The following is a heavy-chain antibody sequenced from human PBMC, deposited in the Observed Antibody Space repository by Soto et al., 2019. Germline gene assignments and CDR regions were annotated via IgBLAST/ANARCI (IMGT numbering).Heavy chain of an antibody. CDR3: ARDRGDSYGWSPFDY. CDR2: IYHSGST. J-gene: IGHJ4*02. CDR1: GYSISSGYY. V-gene: IGHV4-38-2*02. Sequence: TFAVSGYSISSGYYGGWILQPPGKGLEWIGSIYHSGSTYYNPSLKSRVTISVDTSKNQFSLKLSSVTAADTAVYYCARDRGDSYGWSPFDYWGQGTLVTVSS. D-gene: IGHD5-18*01.